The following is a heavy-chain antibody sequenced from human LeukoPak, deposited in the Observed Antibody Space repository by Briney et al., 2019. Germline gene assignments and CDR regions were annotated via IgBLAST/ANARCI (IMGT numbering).Heavy chain of an antibody. J-gene: IGHJ4*02. V-gene: IGHV4-38-2*02. D-gene: IGHD1-26*01. CDR3: SRLSYGYYPYYFDY. Sequence: PSETLSLICTVSDYSISSGYYWGWIRQPPGKGLEWIVAVFQPGSPYYNPSLLRRLTISVDTSKIHISLALASGTAACTSMYYCSRLSYGYYPYYFDYRGQGILVTVSS. CDR1: DYSISSGYY. CDR2: VFQPGSP.